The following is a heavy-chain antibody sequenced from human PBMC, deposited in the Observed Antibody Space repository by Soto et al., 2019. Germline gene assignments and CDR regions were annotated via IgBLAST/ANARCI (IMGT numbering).Heavy chain of an antibody. Sequence: EVQLVESGGGLVQPGGSLRLSCAASGFTVSSKYMTWVRQAPGKGLEWVSLIQSGGTTYYADSVKGRFTISRDTSENTLHLQMDSLRVDDTAVYYCARDDVLCDGGRCYVIPLDVWGTGTTVTVFS. D-gene: IGHD2-15*01. CDR2: IQSGGTT. V-gene: IGHV3-66*01. J-gene: IGHJ6*04. CDR1: GFTVSSKY. CDR3: ARDDVLCDGGRCYVIPLDV.